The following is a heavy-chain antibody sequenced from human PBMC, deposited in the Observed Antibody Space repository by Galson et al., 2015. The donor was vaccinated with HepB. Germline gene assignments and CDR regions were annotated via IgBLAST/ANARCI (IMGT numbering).Heavy chain of an antibody. Sequence: SLRLSCAASGFTFDDYNMHWVRQAPGKGLEWVSLISWDGGSTYYADSVKGRFTISRDNSKNSLYLQMNSLRTEYTALYYCAKDSTPYVYDSSGCIDYWGQGTLVTVSS. V-gene: IGHV3-43*01. CDR2: ISWDGGST. D-gene: IGHD3-22*01. J-gene: IGHJ4*02. CDR1: GFTFDDYN. CDR3: AKDSTPYVYDSSGCIDY.